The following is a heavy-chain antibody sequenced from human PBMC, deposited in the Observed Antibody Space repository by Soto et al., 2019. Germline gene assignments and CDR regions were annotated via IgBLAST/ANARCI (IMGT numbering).Heavy chain of an antibody. CDR1: GYTFTNYA. CDR2: ISGYNGNT. J-gene: IGHJ4*02. CDR3: ARAVFYCSGSRPYYFGP. D-gene: IGHD3-10*01. V-gene: IGHV1-18*01. Sequence: ASVKLSCKASGYTFTNYAITWVRQAPGQGIEWMGWISGYNGNTNNAQKLQGRVTMTTDTSTSTAYMELRSLRSDDTAVYYCARAVFYCSGSRPYYFGPWGQGTLVTVSS.